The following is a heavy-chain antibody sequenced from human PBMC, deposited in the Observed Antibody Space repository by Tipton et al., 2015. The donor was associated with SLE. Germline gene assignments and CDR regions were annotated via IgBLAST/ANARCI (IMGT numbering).Heavy chain of an antibody. CDR1: GGSISSSSYY. CDR3: ARGLYYDIPYWFGS. V-gene: IGHV4-39*07. J-gene: IGHJ5*01. Sequence: TLSLTCTVSGGSISSSSYYWSWIRQPPGKGLEWIGSINYSGNSYYNPSLKSRVSISMDTSKNQFSLSLSSVTAADTAVYYCARGLYYDIPYWFGSWGQGSLVTVSS. D-gene: IGHD3-9*01. CDR2: INYSGNS.